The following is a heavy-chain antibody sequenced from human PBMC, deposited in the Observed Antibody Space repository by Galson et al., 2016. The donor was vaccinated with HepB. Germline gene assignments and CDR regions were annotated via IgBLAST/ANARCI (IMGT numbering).Heavy chain of an antibody. Sequence: PALVKPTQTLTLTCTFSGFSLTTSGMGVGWIRQPPGKALEWLALIYWDDDERYSPSLQSRLTITKDSSKNRVVLTVTNMDPVDTATYYCAHVSYITGGWIHYFDYWGQGTLVTVSS. D-gene: IGHD2-8*02. V-gene: IGHV2-5*08. CDR3: AHVSYITGGWIHYFDY. CDR2: IYWDDDE. CDR1: GFSLTTSGMG. J-gene: IGHJ4*02.